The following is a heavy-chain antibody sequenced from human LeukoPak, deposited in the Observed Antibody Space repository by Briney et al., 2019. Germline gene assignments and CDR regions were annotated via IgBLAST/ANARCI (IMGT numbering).Heavy chain of an antibody. J-gene: IGHJ4*02. V-gene: IGHV4-61*02. CDR1: GGSTPRGSSS. Sequence: SETLSLTCTVSGGSTPRGSSSWPWFRKPAGRGLEWIGRIYTSGSTSYNSSLRSRVTISIDTSKNQFSLKLTSVTATDTAVYYCARGVSSSSPFDYWGQGTLVTVSS. D-gene: IGHD6-6*01. CDR2: IYTSGST. CDR3: ARGVSSSSPFDY.